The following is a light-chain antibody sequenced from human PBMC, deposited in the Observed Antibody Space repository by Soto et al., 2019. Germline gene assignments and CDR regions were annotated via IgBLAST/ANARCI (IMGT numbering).Light chain of an antibody. V-gene: IGKV3-11*01. CDR2: GAS. CDR1: QSVRSSH. J-gene: IGKJ4*01. Sequence: EIVLTQSPGTLSLSPGERATPSRRASQSVRSSHLAWYQQMPGQAPRLLIYGASNRASGFPARFSGSGSGTDFTLTISSLEPEDFAVYYCQQRSNWLTFGGGTKVDIK. CDR3: QQRSNWLT.